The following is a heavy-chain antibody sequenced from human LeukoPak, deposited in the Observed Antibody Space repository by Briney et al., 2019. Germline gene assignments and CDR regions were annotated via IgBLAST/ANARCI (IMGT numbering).Heavy chain of an antibody. V-gene: IGHV4-31*03. J-gene: IGHJ4*02. Sequence: SETLSLTCTVSGGSISSSSYYWGWIRQPPGKGLEWIGYIYYSGSTYYNPSLKSRVTISVDTSKNQFSLKLSSVTAADTAVYYCATRRTVAGPDYYFDYWGQGTLVTVSS. CDR3: ATRRTVAGPDYYFDY. CDR1: GGSISSSSYY. CDR2: IYYSGST. D-gene: IGHD6-19*01.